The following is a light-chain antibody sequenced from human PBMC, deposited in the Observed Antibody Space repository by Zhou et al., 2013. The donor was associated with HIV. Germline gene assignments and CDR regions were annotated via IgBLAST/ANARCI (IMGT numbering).Light chain of an antibody. CDR3: QQRSNWPPIFT. CDR1: QSVSSN. Sequence: EIVLTQSPGTLSLSPGERATLSCWASQSVSSNLAWYQEKPGQTPRLLIYDSSNRATGIPARFSGSGSGTDFTLTISSLEPEDFAVYYCQQRSNWPPIFTFGPGTKVDIK. V-gene: IGKV3-11*01. J-gene: IGKJ3*01. CDR2: DSS.